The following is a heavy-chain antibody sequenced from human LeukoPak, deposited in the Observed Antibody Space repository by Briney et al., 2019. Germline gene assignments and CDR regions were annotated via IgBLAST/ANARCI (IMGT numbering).Heavy chain of an antibody. D-gene: IGHD6-6*01. CDR2: IYTSGST. CDR3: ARDGSSSPGTYYYYMDV. Sequence: PSETLSLTCTASGGSISSYYWSWIRQPAGKGLVWIGRIYTSGSTNYNPSLKSRVTMSVDTSKNQFSLKLRSVTAADTAVYYCARDGSSSPGTYYYYMDVWGKGTTVTVSS. CDR1: GGSISSYY. V-gene: IGHV4-4*07. J-gene: IGHJ6*03.